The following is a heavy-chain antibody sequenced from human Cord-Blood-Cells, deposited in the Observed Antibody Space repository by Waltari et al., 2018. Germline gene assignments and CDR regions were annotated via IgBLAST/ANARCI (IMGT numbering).Heavy chain of an antibody. CDR2: ISGSGGST. J-gene: IGHJ4*02. CDR3: AKGRKYSSYYFDY. Sequence: EVQLLESGGGLVQPGGSLRLSCAASGFTFSSHAMSWVRQAPGKGLEWVSAISGSGGSTYYADSVKGRFTISRDNSKNTLYLQMNSLRAEDTAVYYCAKGRKYSSYYFDYWGQGTLVTVSS. V-gene: IGHV3-23*01. D-gene: IGHD6-6*01. CDR1: GFTFSSHA.